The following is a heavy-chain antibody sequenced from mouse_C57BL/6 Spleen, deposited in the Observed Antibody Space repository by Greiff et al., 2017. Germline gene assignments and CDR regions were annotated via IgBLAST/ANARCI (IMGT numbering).Heavy chain of an antibody. J-gene: IGHJ2*01. CDR3: VRGDGYSFDY. CDR1: GYTFTSYW. V-gene: IGHV1-55*01. CDR2: IYPGSGST. D-gene: IGHD2-3*01. Sequence: QVQLQQPGAELVKPGASVKMSCKASGYTFTSYWITWVKQRPGQGLEWIGYIYPGSGSTNYNEKFKSKATLTVDTSSSTAYMQLSSLTYEDSAVYYGVRGDGYSFDYWGQGTTLTVSS.